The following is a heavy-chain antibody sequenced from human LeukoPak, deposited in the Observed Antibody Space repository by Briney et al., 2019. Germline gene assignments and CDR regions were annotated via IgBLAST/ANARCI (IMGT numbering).Heavy chain of an antibody. CDR2: ICHSGST. V-gene: IGHV4-38-2*02. Sequence: SETLSLTCTVSGYSISSGYYWGWIRQPPGKGLEWIGSICHSGSTYYNPSLKSRVTISVDTSKNQFSLKLSSVTAADTAVYYCARGIVVVPAAILGRDAPPGWFDPWGQGTLVTVSS. J-gene: IGHJ5*02. D-gene: IGHD2-2*02. CDR3: ARGIVVVPAAILGRDAPPGWFDP. CDR1: GYSISSGYY.